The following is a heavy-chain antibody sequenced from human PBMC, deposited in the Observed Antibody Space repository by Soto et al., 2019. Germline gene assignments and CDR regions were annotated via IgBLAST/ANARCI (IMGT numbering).Heavy chain of an antibody. Sequence: QVQLQESGPGLVKPSGTLSLTCAVSGGSISSSTWWSWVRQPPGKGLEGIGEIYHSGSTNYNPSLKSRVTISVDKSKNQFSLKLRSVTAADTAVYYCASVRGQYYYGMDVWGQGTTVTVSS. V-gene: IGHV4-4*02. CDR1: GGSISSSTW. CDR2: IYHSGST. J-gene: IGHJ6*02. D-gene: IGHD3-10*02. CDR3: ASVRGQYYYGMDV.